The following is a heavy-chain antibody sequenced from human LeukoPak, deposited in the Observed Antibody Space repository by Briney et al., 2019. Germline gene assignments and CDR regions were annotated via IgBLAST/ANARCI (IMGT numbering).Heavy chain of an antibody. CDR1: GFTFSSYW. CDR2: TNSDDSVT. J-gene: IGHJ6*02. CDR3: VRLSFYADVSSASPHAYGMDV. V-gene: IGHV3-74*01. Sequence: GGSLRLSCAASGFTFSSYWMHWVRQAPGKGLVWVSRTNSDDSVTNYADSVKGRFTISRDNAKNTLYLQMSSLRVEDTAVYFCVRLSFYADVSSASPHAYGMDVWGQGTTVTVSS. D-gene: IGHD5/OR15-5a*01.